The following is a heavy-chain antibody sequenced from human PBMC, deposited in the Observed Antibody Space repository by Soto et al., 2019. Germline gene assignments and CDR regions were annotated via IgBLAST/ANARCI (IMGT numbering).Heavy chain of an antibody. J-gene: IGHJ5*02. V-gene: IGHV3-33*01. D-gene: IGHD5-18*01. CDR3: GRDGALGDTAVVDA. Sequence: QVQLVESGGGVVQPGKSLRLSCAASGFTFSTYGMHWVRQAPGKGLEWVAVIWYDGSNKYHGDSLKGRFTISRDNSKNTLYLLINNLRADDTAVYYCGRDGALGDTAVVDAWGEGTLVTVSS. CDR2: IWYDGSNK. CDR1: GFTFSTYG.